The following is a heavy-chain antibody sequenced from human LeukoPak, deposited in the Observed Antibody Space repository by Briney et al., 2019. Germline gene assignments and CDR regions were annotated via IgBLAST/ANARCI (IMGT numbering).Heavy chain of an antibody. Sequence: GASVKVSCKASGYTFTSYDINWVRQATGQGLEWMGWMNPNSGNTGYAQKFQARVTMTRNTSISTAYMELSSLRSEDTAVYYCARAATMVRGVIRYYYYYGMDVWGQGTTVTVSS. V-gene: IGHV1-8*01. CDR2: MNPNSGNT. D-gene: IGHD3-10*01. CDR1: GYTFTSYD. J-gene: IGHJ6*02. CDR3: ARAATMVRGVIRYYYYYGMDV.